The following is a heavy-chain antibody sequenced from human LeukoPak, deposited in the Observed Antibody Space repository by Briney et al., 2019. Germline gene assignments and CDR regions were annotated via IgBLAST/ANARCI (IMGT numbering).Heavy chain of an antibody. Sequence: ASVKVSCKASGYTFTTYYMHWVRQAPGQGLEWMGIINPNGGSTTYAQKFQGRVTMTRNTSISTAYMELSSLRSEDTAVYYCARSMVRGVSLFYYYYYMDVWGKGTTVTISS. CDR3: ARSMVRGVSLFYYYYYMDV. D-gene: IGHD3-10*01. CDR1: GYTFTTYY. V-gene: IGHV1-46*01. CDR2: INPNGGST. J-gene: IGHJ6*03.